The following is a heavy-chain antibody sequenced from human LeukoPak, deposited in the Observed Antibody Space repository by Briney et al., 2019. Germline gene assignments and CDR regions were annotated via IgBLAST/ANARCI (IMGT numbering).Heavy chain of an antibody. CDR2: INPNSGGT. CDR3: ARDRPPYSSGWRTFDF. D-gene: IGHD6-19*01. V-gene: IGHV1-2*02. Sequence: GASVKVSCKASGYTFTGYYMHWVRQAPGQGLEWMGWINPNSGGTNYAQKFQGRVTMTRDTPISTAYMELSRLRSDDTAVYYCARDRPPYSSGWRTFDFWGQGTLGTVSS. J-gene: IGHJ4*02. CDR1: GYTFTGYY.